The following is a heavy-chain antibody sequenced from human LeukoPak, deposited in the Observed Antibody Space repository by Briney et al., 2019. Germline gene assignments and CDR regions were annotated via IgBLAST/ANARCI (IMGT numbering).Heavy chain of an antibody. J-gene: IGHJ4*02. CDR2: INSGNGNT. V-gene: IGHV1-3*04. CDR3: ARDPYEVGGFEY. Sequence: ASVKLSCKTSGYTFINYAMQWVRQAPGQRLEWVGWINSGNGNTKYSQKLQGRVTITTDTSASTAYMELSTLTSEDTAVYSCARDPYEVGGFEYWGQGTLVTVSS. D-gene: IGHD1-26*01. CDR1: GYTFINYA.